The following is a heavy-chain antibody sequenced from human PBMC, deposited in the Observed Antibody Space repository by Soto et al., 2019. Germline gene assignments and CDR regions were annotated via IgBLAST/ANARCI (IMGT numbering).Heavy chain of an antibody. Sequence: EVQLVESGGGIVQPGGSLRLSCAASKFTFSSYWMHWVRQAPGKRLMWVSRINSDGSRTTYADSVKGRFTISRDNAKNTLFLQMNSLRAEDSAVYYCVRVATGSSDWSDPWGQGTLVTVSS. CDR3: VRVATGSSDWSDP. V-gene: IGHV3-74*01. CDR1: KFTFSSYW. CDR2: INSDGSRT. J-gene: IGHJ5*02. D-gene: IGHD1-26*01.